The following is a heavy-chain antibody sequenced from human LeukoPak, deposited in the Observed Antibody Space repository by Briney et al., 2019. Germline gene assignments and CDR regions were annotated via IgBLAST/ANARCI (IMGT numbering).Heavy chain of an antibody. Sequence: GGSLRLSCAASGFTFSNAWMSWVRQAPGKGLEWVGRIKRKTDGGTTDYAAPVKGRFTISRDDSKNTLYLQMNSLISDDTAVYYCTTSVAVTSIDSWGQGTLVTVSS. D-gene: IGHD2-21*02. CDR3: TTSVAVTSIDS. CDR2: IKRKTDGGTT. CDR1: GFTFSNAW. J-gene: IGHJ4*02. V-gene: IGHV3-15*01.